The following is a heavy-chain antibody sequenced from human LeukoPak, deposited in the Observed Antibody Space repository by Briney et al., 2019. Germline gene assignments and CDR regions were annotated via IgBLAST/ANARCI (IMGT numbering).Heavy chain of an antibody. CDR2: VYYSGIT. Sequence: SETLSLTCTVPGGSTSSPRYYWGWIRQPPGKGLEWIGSVYYSGITYYNPSLNSRVTISVDTSKDQFSLKLSSVTAADTAVYYCARDRGWGDIVVVPAAIGAFDIWGQGTMVTVSS. CDR1: GGSTSSPRYY. D-gene: IGHD2-2*01. V-gene: IGHV4-39*07. J-gene: IGHJ3*02. CDR3: ARDRGWGDIVVVPAAIGAFDI.